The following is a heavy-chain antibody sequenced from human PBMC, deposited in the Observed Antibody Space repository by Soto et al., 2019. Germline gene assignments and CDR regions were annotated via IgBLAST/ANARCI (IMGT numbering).Heavy chain of an antibody. Sequence: GGSLRLSCAASGFSFSSLAMSWVRQAPGKGLEWVSSISCRGVDTLYAYSVKVRFTISIDNSRNRLYLQVNSLRAEDTAVYYCAKDQPVVNLFDXWGQGTLLTVSX. CDR1: GFSFSSLA. CDR3: AKDQPVVNLFDX. D-gene: IGHD6-6*01. J-gene: IGHJ4*02. CDR2: ISCRGVDT. V-gene: IGHV3-23*01.